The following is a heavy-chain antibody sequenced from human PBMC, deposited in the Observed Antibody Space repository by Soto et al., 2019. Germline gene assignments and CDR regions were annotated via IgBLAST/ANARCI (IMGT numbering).Heavy chain of an antibody. Sequence: GGSLRLSCAASGFTFSSSTMNWVRQAPGKGLEWVSYISTSSSTIYYADSVKGRFTISRDNAKNSVHLQMNSLRAEDTAVYYCAKKARDPYCSGWYEANDYYYYGMDVWGQGTTVTVSS. D-gene: IGHD6-19*01. CDR1: GFTFSSST. J-gene: IGHJ6*02. CDR3: AKKARDPYCSGWYEANDYYYYGMDV. V-gene: IGHV3-48*01. CDR2: ISTSSSTI.